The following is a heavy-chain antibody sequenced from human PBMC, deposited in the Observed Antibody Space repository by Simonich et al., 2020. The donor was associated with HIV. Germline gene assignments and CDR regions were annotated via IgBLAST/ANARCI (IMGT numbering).Heavy chain of an antibody. V-gene: IGHV4-34*12. CDR2: IIHSGSN. D-gene: IGHD5-18*01. J-gene: IGHJ4*02. Sequence: QVQLQQWGAGLLKPSETLSLTCAVYGGSFSGYFWTWIRQPPGKGLEWIGEIIHSGSNNYNPSLKSRVTISVDTSKNQFSLKLSSVTAADTAVYYCARLDYNYGLDNWGQGTLVTVSS. CDR3: ARLDYNYGLDN. CDR1: GGSFSGYF.